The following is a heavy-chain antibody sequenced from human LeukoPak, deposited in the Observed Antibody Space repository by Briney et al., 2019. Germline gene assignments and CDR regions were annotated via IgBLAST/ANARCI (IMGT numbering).Heavy chain of an antibody. CDR3: ARPNYESSGHDAFDI. D-gene: IGHD3-22*01. Sequence: SETLSLTCTVSGGSISAYFGRWIRQPPGKGLEWVGYISHRGDTNYSPSLKSRVTISVDTSKNQISLNLGSVTAADTAVYYCARPNYESSGHDAFDIWGRGTMVTVSS. CDR1: GGSISAYF. CDR2: ISHRGDT. J-gene: IGHJ3*02. V-gene: IGHV4-59*08.